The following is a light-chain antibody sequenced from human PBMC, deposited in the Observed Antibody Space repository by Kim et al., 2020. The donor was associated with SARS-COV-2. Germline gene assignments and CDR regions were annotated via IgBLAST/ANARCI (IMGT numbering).Light chain of an antibody. V-gene: IGLV1-44*01. CDR1: SSNIGSNT. J-gene: IGLJ3*02. CDR3: ESWDDTLRGPV. CDR2: SNN. Sequence: GQRVIISCSGSSSNIGSNTVNWYQQFPGTAPKLLIHSNNQRPSGVPDRFSGSKSGTSASLAISGLQSEDETSYNCESWDDTLRGPVFGGGTQLTVL.